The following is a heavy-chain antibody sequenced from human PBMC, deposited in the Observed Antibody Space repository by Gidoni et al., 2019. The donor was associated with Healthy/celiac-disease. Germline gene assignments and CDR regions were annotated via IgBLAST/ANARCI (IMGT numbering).Heavy chain of an antibody. J-gene: IGHJ6*02. Sequence: QVQLQESGPGLVKPSQTLSLTCTVPGGSIRSGSYYWSWIRQPAGKGLEWIGRIYTSGSTNYNPSLKSRVTISVDTSKNQFSLKLSSVTAADTAVYYCARDRDYGDPRGRYYYGMDVWGQGTTVTVSS. CDR3: ARDRDYGDPRGRYYYGMDV. V-gene: IGHV4-61*02. CDR2: IYTSGST. D-gene: IGHD4-17*01. CDR1: GGSIRSGSYY.